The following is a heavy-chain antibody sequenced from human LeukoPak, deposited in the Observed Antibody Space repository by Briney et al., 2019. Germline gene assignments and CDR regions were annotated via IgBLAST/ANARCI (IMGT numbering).Heavy chain of an antibody. CDR1: GFTFSSYG. Sequence: QPGRSLRLSCAASGFTFSSYGMHWVRQAPGKGLEWVAVIWCDGSNKYYADSVKGRFTISRDNSKNTLYLQMNSLRAEDTAVYYCAKDPCDGGSCYSFDYWGQGTLVTVSS. V-gene: IGHV3-33*06. J-gene: IGHJ4*02. CDR2: IWCDGSNK. CDR3: AKDPCDGGSCYSFDY. D-gene: IGHD2-15*01.